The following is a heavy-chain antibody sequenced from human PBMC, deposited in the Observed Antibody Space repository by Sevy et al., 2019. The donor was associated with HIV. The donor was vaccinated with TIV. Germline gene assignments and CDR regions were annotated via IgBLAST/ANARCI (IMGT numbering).Heavy chain of an antibody. Sequence: ASVKVSCKASGYTFTSYGISWVRQAPGQGLEWMGWISAYNGNTNYAQKLQGRVTMTTDTSTGTAYMERRSLRSDDTAVYYCARDTYYYDNSGYYWFDYWGQGTLVTVSS. D-gene: IGHD3-22*01. CDR1: GYTFTSYG. CDR2: ISAYNGNT. J-gene: IGHJ4*02. V-gene: IGHV1-18*04. CDR3: ARDTYYYDNSGYYWFDY.